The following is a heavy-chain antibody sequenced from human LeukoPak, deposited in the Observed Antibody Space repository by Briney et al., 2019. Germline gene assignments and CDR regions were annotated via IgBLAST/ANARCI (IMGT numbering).Heavy chain of an antibody. CDR1: GGSFSGYY. V-gene: IGHV4-34*01. CDR2: INHSGST. Sequence: PSETLSLTCAVYGGSFSGYYWSWIRQPPGKGLEWIGEINHSGSTNYNPSLKSRVTISVDTSKNQFSLKLSSVTAADTAVYYCARGLPDRITIFGVVITPSWLDPWGQGTLVTVSS. D-gene: IGHD3-3*01. CDR3: ARGLPDRITIFGVVITPSWLDP. J-gene: IGHJ5*02.